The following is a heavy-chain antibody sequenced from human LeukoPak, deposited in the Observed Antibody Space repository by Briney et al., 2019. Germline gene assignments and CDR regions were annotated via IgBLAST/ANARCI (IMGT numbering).Heavy chain of an antibody. CDR2: ISGSGGST. Sequence: GSLRLSCAASGFTFSSYAMSWVRQTPGKGLEWVSAISGSGGSTYYADSVKGRFTISRDNSKNTLYLQMNSLRAEDTAVYYCATESKYYDYVWGSYADYWGQGTLVTVSS. CDR1: GFTFSSYA. J-gene: IGHJ4*02. CDR3: ATESKYYDYVWGSYADY. V-gene: IGHV3-23*01. D-gene: IGHD3-16*01.